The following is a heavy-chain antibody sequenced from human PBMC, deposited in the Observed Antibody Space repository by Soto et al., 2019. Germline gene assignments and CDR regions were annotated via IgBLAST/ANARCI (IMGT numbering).Heavy chain of an antibody. Sequence: SETLSLTCTVSGGSISSSGYYWGWIRQPPGKGLEWIGSIYYSGSTYYNPSLKSRVTISVDTSKNQFSLKLSSVTAADTAVYYCGIAAAGTDYYYYGMDVWGQGTTVT. V-gene: IGHV4-39*01. J-gene: IGHJ6*02. CDR1: GGSISSSGYY. CDR2: IYYSGST. CDR3: GIAAAGTDYYYYGMDV. D-gene: IGHD6-13*01.